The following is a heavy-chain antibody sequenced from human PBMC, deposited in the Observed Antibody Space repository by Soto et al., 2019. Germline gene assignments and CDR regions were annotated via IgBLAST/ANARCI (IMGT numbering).Heavy chain of an antibody. J-gene: IGHJ3*02. CDR3: ARGKDIVVVGAFDI. D-gene: IGHD2-15*01. V-gene: IGHV1-18*04. Sequence: ASVKVSCRASGYTFTSYGISWVRQAPGQGLEWMGWISAYNGNTNYAQKLQGRVTMTTDTSTSTAYMELRSLRSDDTAVYYCARGKDIVVVGAFDIWGQGTMVTVSS. CDR1: GYTFTSYG. CDR2: ISAYNGNT.